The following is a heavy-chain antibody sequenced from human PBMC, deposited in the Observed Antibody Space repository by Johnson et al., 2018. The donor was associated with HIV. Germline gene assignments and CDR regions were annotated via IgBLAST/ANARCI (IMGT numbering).Heavy chain of an antibody. CDR1: GFTFSTYD. CDR3: ARDSEWELGQEGAFDI. J-gene: IGHJ3*02. Sequence: VQLVESGGGVVRPGGSLRLSCEASGFTFSTYDMHWVRQATGKGLEWVSAIGTAGDTYYPGSVKGRFTISRDNSKNTLYLQMNSLRAEDTAVYYCARDSEWELGQEGAFDIWGQGTMVTVSS. D-gene: IGHD1-26*01. CDR2: IGTAGDT. V-gene: IGHV3-13*01.